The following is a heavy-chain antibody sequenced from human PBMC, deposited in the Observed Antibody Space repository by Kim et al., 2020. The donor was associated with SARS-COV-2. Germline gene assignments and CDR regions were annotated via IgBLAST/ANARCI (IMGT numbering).Heavy chain of an antibody. CDR2: ISSSSSYI. V-gene: IGHV3-21*04. CDR3: ARDQDMGPDTGRYYYYGMDF. Sequence: GGSLRLSCAASGFTFSSYSMNWVRQAPGKGLEWVSSISSSSSYIYYADSVKGRFTISRDNAKNSLYLQMNSLRAEDTAVYYCARDQDMGPDTGRYYYYGMDFWGQGTTVTVSS. D-gene: IGHD2-15*01. CDR1: GFTFSSYS. J-gene: IGHJ6*02.